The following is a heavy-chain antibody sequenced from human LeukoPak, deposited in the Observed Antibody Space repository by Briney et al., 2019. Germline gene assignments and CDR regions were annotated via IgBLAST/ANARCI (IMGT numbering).Heavy chain of an antibody. Sequence: GASVKVSCKASGYTFTSYGISWVRQAPGQGLEWMGWISAYNGNTNYAQKLQGRVTMTTDTSTSTAYMELRSLRSDDTAVYYCARAGYCSSTSCYTLDWFDPWGQGTLVTVSS. D-gene: IGHD2-2*02. J-gene: IGHJ5*02. CDR3: ARAGYCSSTSCYTLDWFDP. V-gene: IGHV1-18*01. CDR1: GYTFTSYG. CDR2: ISAYNGNT.